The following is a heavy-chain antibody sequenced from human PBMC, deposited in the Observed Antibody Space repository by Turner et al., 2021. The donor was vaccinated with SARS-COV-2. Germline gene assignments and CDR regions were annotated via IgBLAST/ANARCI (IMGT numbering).Heavy chain of an antibody. CDR1: GGSLRSSSYY. CDR3: DPSPITMVRGVITFGWFDP. V-gene: IGHV4-39*01. CDR2: IYYSESS. J-gene: IGHJ5*02. D-gene: IGHD3-10*01. Sequence: QLQLQQSGPGVVKPPATLSPTSTVSGGSLRSSSYYWGWSRQPPGKGVEGIGGIYYSESSYYNTSHKSRVTISVDTSKTQFSLKLSSVNAADTAVYYCDPSPITMVRGVITFGWFDPWGQGTLVTVSS.